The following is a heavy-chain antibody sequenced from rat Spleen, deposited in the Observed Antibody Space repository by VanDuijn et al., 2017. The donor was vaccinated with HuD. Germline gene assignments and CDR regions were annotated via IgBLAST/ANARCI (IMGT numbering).Heavy chain of an antibody. CDR3: ARQGLITMMVIIFDY. D-gene: IGHD1-12*03. Sequence: EVQFVESGGGLVQPGRSMKLSCAASGFTFSTYGMAWVRQAPKKGLDWVAYISYDGGSTYYRDSVKGRFTISRDNAKSTLYLQMDSLRSEDTATYYCARQGLITMMVIIFDYWGQGVMVTVSS. CDR2: ISYDGGST. CDR1: GFTFSTYG. V-gene: IGHV5-25*01. J-gene: IGHJ2*01.